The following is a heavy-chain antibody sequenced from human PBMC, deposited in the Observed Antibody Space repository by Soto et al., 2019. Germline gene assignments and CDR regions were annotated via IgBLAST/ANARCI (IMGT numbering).Heavy chain of an antibody. V-gene: IGHV2-5*02. Sequence: SGPTLVNPTQTLTLTCTFSGFSLSTSGVGVGWIRQPPGKALEWLALIYWDDDKRYSPSLKSRLTITKDTSKNQVVLTMTNMDPVDTATYYCAHSRPNDILTGPRWRGNWFDPWGQGTLVTVSS. D-gene: IGHD3-9*01. CDR2: IYWDDDK. CDR3: AHSRPNDILTGPRWRGNWFDP. CDR1: GFSLSTSGVG. J-gene: IGHJ5*02.